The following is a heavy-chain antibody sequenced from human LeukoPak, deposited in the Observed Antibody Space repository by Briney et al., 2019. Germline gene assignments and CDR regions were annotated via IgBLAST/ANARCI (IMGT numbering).Heavy chain of an antibody. J-gene: IGHJ6*02. CDR3: ARDVVVVPAAIHYGMDV. CDR2: INHSGST. CDR1: GGSFSGYY. D-gene: IGHD2-2*01. Sequence: SETLSLTCAVYGGSFSGYYWSWIRQPPGKGLEWIGEINHSGSTNYNPSLKSRVTISVDTSKNQFSLNLSSVTAADTAVYYCARDVVVVPAAIHYGMDVWGQGTTVTVSS. V-gene: IGHV4-34*01.